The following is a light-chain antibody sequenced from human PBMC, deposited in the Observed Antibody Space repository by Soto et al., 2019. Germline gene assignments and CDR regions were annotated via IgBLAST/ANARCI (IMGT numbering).Light chain of an antibody. CDR1: QGISSS. J-gene: IGKJ4*01. CDR3: QQVNSYPLT. V-gene: IGKV1-9*01. CDR2: AAS. Sequence: IQLTQSPSSLSASVGDRVTITCRASQGISSSLAWYQQTPGKAPKFLIYAASTLQSVVPARFSGSGSGTDFTLAISSLQPEDFATYYCQQVNSYPLTFGGGTKVEIK.